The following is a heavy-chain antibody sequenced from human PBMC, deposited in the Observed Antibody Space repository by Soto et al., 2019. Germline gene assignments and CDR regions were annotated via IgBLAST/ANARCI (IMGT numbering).Heavy chain of an antibody. CDR2: IKQDGSEK. CDR3: ARDRSGASYYDFWSGTTHKHYGMDV. J-gene: IGHJ6*02. CDR1: GFTVSSYW. V-gene: IGHV3-7*05. Sequence: PGGSLRLSGAASGFTVSSYWMSWVRQAPGKGLEWVANIKQDGSEKYYVDSVKGRFTISRDNAKNSLYLQMNSLRAEDTAVYYCARDRSGASYYDFWSGTTHKHYGMDVWGQGTTVTVSS. D-gene: IGHD3-3*01.